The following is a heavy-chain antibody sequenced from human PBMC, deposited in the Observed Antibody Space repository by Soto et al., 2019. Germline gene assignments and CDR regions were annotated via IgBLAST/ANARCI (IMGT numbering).Heavy chain of an antibody. J-gene: IGHJ4*02. V-gene: IGHV1-2*02. Sequence: QVQLVQSGAEVKKPGASVKVSCKASGYTFTGYYMHWVRQAPGQGLEWMGWINPNSGGTKYPPKFRGRVNMTRDTSISTVYMSLTGLKSDDTAVYYCARDLAKGGGSAGFDYWGQGTLVAVSS. CDR3: ARDLAKGGGSAGFDY. CDR1: GYTFTGYY. D-gene: IGHD2-15*01. CDR2: INPNSGGT.